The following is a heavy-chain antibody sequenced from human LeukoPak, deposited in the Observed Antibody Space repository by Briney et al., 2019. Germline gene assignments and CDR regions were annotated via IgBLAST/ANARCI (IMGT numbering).Heavy chain of an antibody. V-gene: IGHV4-39*01. Sequence: PSETLSLTCTVSGGAISSSSYYRGWIRQPPGKGLEWIGSIFYSGSTYYNPSLKSRVTISVDTSKNQFSLKLSSVTAADTAVYYCGRHQTMYYGMDVWGQGTTVTVSS. CDR1: GGAISSSSYY. CDR3: GRHQTMYYGMDV. CDR2: IFYSGST. D-gene: IGHD4/OR15-4a*01. J-gene: IGHJ6*02.